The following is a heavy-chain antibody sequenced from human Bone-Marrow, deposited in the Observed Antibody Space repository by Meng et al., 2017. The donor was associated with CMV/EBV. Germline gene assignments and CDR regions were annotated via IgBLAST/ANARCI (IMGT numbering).Heavy chain of an antibody. CDR3: AREGYDSSGYYSRPFDY. V-gene: IGHV3-48*03. Sequence: GGSLRLSCAASGFTFSSYEMNWIRQAPGKGLEWVSYISSSGSTIYYADSVKGRFTISRDNAKNSLYLQMNSLRAEDTAVYYCAREGYDSSGYYSRPFDYWGQGTLVTASS. CDR1: GFTFSSYE. J-gene: IGHJ4*02. D-gene: IGHD3-22*01. CDR2: ISSSGSTI.